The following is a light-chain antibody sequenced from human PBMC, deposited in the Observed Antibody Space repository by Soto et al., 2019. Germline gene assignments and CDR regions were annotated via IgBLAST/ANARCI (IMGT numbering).Light chain of an antibody. Sequence: EIVLTHSPDTMSLSPGERATLSCRASQTVGNNYLAWYQQKAGQAPRLVIYDASTRATGIPDRFSASGSGTDFTLTISRLEPEDFAVYFCQQYASAPLTFGQGNKVEVK. CDR3: QQYASAPLT. J-gene: IGKJ1*01. V-gene: IGKV3-20*01. CDR2: DAS. CDR1: QTVGNNY.